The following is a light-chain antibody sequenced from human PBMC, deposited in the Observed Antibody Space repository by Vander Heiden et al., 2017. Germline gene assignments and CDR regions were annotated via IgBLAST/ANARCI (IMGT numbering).Light chain of an antibody. CDR3: QQYENPPVT. CDR2: DAS. J-gene: IGKJ4*01. Sequence: DIPMTLSPSSLSASVGDRVTITCQASQDISNYLNWYQQKPGKAPKLLIYDASNLETGVPSRFSGSGSGTDFTFTISSLQPEDIATYYCQQYENPPVTFGGGTKVEIK. V-gene: IGKV1-33*01. CDR1: QDISNY.